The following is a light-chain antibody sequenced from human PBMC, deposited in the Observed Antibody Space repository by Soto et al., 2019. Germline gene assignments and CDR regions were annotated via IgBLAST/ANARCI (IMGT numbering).Light chain of an antibody. CDR2: APS. CDR3: QKYSSVIT. Sequence: DIPMTQSPSSLSASVGDRVTITCRASQGSSNFLARYQQKPGKVPKLLISAPSNLQSGVPSRFSGSGSRTDFTLTITSLQPEEVATYYCQKYSSVITFGQGTRLVI. J-gene: IGKJ5*01. CDR1: QGSSNF. V-gene: IGKV1-27*01.